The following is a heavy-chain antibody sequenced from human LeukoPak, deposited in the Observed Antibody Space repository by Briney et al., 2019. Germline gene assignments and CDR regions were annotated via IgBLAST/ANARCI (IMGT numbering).Heavy chain of an antibody. CDR3: ARDQQLVVDY. CDR2: ISSISSYI. Sequence: GGSLRLSCAASGFTFSSYSINWVRQAPGKGLEWVSSISSISSYIYYADSVKGRFTISRDNAKNSLYLQMNSLRAEDTAVYYCARDQQLVVDYWGQGTLVTVSS. J-gene: IGHJ4*02. V-gene: IGHV3-21*01. D-gene: IGHD6-13*01. CDR1: GFTFSSYS.